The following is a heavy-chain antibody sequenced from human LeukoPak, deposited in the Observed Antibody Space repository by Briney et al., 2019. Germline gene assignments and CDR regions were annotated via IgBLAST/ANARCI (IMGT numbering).Heavy chain of an antibody. J-gene: IGHJ5*02. CDR2: IYYSGST. Sequence: PSETLSLTCTVSGGSISSSSYYWGWIRQPPGKGLEWIGSIYYSGSTYYNPSLKSRVTISVDTSKNQFSLKLSSVTAADTAVYYCARKLRSSGYYSYNWFDPWGQGTLVTVSS. CDR1: GGSISSSSYY. CDR3: ARKLRSSGYYSYNWFDP. V-gene: IGHV4-39*07. D-gene: IGHD3-22*01.